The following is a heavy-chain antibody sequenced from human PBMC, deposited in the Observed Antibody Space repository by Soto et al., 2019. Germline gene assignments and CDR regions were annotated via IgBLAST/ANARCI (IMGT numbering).Heavy chain of an antibody. D-gene: IGHD2-2*01. CDR3: AVGYCSSASCSREYFQH. V-gene: IGHV4-38-2*01. CDR1: GYSISSGYF. CDR2: IYHSGST. Sequence: PSETLSRTGSVSGYSISSGYFWAWIRQPPGKGLEWIGTIYHSGSTFHNPSLKSRVTISVDTSKNQFSLRLSSVTAADTAVYYCAVGYCSSASCSREYFQHWGQGTLVTVSS. J-gene: IGHJ1*01.